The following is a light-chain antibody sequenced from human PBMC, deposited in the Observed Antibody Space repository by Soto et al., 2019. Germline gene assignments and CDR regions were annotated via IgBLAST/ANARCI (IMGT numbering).Light chain of an antibody. CDR3: QQYDQIPRT. V-gene: IGKV1-33*01. CDR2: DTS. CDR1: QGIGTS. Sequence: DIPMTQSPSSLSASVGDRITITCQASQGIGTSLSWWQKRPGEAPKVMIYDTSTPETGVPSRFSGSRSGTHFVFTSRSLVPAYFATYYCQQYDQIPRTFGQGTRVEIK. J-gene: IGKJ1*01.